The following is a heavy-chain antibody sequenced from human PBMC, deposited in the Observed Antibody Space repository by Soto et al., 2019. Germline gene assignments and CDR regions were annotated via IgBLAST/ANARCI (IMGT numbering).Heavy chain of an antibody. CDR1: GFTFSSYA. Sequence: QVQLVESGGGVVQPGRSLRLSCAASGFTFSSYAMHWVRQAPSKGLEWVAVISYDGSNKYYADSVKGRFTISRDNSKNTLYLQMNSLRAEDTAVYYCARCYGSGYYSGLFDYWGQGTLVTVSS. CDR3: ARCYGSGYYSGLFDY. D-gene: IGHD3-22*01. J-gene: IGHJ4*02. V-gene: IGHV3-30-3*01. CDR2: ISYDGSNK.